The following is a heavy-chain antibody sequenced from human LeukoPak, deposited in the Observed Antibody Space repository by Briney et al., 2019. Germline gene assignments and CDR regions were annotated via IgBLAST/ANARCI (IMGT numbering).Heavy chain of an antibody. V-gene: IGHV1-2*04. J-gene: IGHJ1*01. CDR1: GYSFNGYY. CDR2: INPNSGGT. CDR3: ARALAPSGPKIAAADPSEYFQH. D-gene: IGHD6-13*01. Sequence: ASVKVSCKDCGYSFNGYYMHWVRPAPGKGLEGMGWINPNSGGTNNAQKFQGWVTMTRDTSISTAYMDLIRLRSDDTAVYYCARALAPSGPKIAAADPSEYFQHWGHGTLVTVSS.